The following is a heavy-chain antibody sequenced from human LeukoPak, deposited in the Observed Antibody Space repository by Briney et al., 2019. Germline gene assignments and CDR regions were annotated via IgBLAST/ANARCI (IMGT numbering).Heavy chain of an antibody. CDR2: ISGNSRAI. J-gene: IGHJ2*01. CDR1: GFTFTSYS. CDR3: ARDLGNWEKREWYFDL. V-gene: IGHV3-48*04. D-gene: IGHD1-1*01. Sequence: GGSLRLSCAASGFTFTSYSINWVRQAPGKGLEWLSYISGNSRAIYYADSVKGRFTISRDNAKNSLYLQMNSLRVEDTAVYYCARDLGNWEKREWYFDLWGRGTLVTVSS.